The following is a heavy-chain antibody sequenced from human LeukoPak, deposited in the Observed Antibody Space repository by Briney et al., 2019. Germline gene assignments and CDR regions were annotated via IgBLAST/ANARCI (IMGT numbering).Heavy chain of an antibody. CDR3: AGGQMFTSGGFDD. CDR2: IWYDGSNK. J-gene: IGHJ4*02. CDR1: GFTFSSYD. V-gene: IGHV3-33*01. D-gene: IGHD6-19*01. Sequence: PGRSLRLSCAASGFTFSSYDMHWVRQAPGKGLEWVALIWYDGSNKNYADSVKGRFTISRDNSKNTVNLQMNSLRAEDTALYYCAGGQMFTSGGFDDWGQGTLVTVSS.